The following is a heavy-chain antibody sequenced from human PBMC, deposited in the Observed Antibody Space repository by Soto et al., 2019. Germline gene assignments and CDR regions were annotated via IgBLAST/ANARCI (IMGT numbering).Heavy chain of an antibody. CDR3: ARMGGGIAAAGVLYGMEV. D-gene: IGHD6-13*01. CDR1: GFSLSTSGMC. V-gene: IGHV2-70*01. Sequence: SGPTLVNPTQTLTLTCTFSGFSLSTSGMCVSWIRQPPGKALEWLALIDWDDDKYYSTSLKTRLTISKDTSKNQVVLTMTNMDPVDTATYYCARMGGGIAAAGVLYGMEVWGQGTTVTVS. CDR2: IDWDDDK. J-gene: IGHJ6*02.